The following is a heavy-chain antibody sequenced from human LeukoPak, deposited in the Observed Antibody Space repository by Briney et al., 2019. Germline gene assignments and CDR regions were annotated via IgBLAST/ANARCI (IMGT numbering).Heavy chain of an antibody. CDR3: ARAAILYGRGFCYYYYGMDV. V-gene: IGHV1-69*13. J-gene: IGHJ6*02. CDR1: GGTFSSYA. Sequence: SVKVSCKASGGTFSSYAISWVRQAPGQGLEWMGGIIPIFGTANYAQKFQGRVTITADESTSTAYMELSSLRSEDTAVYYCARAAILYGRGFCYYYYGMDVWGQGTTVTVSS. D-gene: IGHD3-10*01. CDR2: IIPIFGTA.